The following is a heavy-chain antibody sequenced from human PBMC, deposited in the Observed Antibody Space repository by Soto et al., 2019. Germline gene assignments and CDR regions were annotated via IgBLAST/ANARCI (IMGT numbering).Heavy chain of an antibody. CDR1: GGSINSYW. CDR3: ARDIASCAYREGY. D-gene: IGHD2-21*01. J-gene: IGHJ4*02. CDR2: VYSSGTS. Sequence: SETLSLTCTVSGGSINSYWWSWNRQPAGKGLEWVGRVYSSGTSDYNPSLTSRATMSVETSKNQFSLKLSSVTAADTAVYDCARDIASCAYREGYWGQGIPVTVSS. V-gene: IGHV4-4*07.